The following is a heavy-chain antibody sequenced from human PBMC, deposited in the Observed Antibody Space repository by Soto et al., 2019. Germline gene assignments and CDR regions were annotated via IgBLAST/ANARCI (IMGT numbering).Heavy chain of an antibody. V-gene: IGHV4-30-4*01. D-gene: IGHD2-15*01. CDR1: GGSISSGDYY. Sequence: SETLSLTCTVPGGSISSGDYYWSWIRQPPGKGLEWIGYIYYSGSTYYNPSLKSRVTISVDTSKNQFSLKLSSVTAADTAVYYCAREGYCSGGSCQPGGMDVWGQGTTVTVSS. J-gene: IGHJ6*02. CDR3: AREGYCSGGSCQPGGMDV. CDR2: IYYSGST.